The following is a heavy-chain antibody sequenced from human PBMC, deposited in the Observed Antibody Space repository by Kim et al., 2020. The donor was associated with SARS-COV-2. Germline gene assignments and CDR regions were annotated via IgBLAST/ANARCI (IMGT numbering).Heavy chain of an antibody. CDR2: IYHSGST. V-gene: IGHV4-4*02. Sequence: SETLSLTCAVSGGSISSSNWWSWVRQPPGKGLEWIGEIYHSGSTNYNPSLKSRVTISVDKSKNQFSLKLSSVTAADTAVYYCARDARLLLYCSSTSCYEGYYGMDVWGQGTTVTVSS. D-gene: IGHD2-2*01. CDR3: ARDARLLLYCSSTSCYEGYYGMDV. CDR1: GGSISSSNW. J-gene: IGHJ6*02.